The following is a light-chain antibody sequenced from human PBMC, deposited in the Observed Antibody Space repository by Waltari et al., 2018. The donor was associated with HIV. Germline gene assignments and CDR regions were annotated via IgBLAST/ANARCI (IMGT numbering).Light chain of an antibody. Sequence: SDVLTQPTPVSRAPGQPARTPCGEHHVGAQGGHWYQQEPGQAPVLVIYDDSDRPSGIPELFSGANSGNTATLTISRVEAGDEADYYCQVWDSSSDHEVFGGGTKLTVL. V-gene: IGLV3-21*02. CDR1: HVGAQG. CDR2: DDS. J-gene: IGLJ3*02. CDR3: QVWDSSSDHEV.